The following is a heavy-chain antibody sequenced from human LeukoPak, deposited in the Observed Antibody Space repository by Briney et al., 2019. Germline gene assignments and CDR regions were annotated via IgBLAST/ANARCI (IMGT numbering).Heavy chain of an antibody. CDR2: IYTSGST. CDR1: GGSISSGSYY. D-gene: IGHD3-22*01. V-gene: IGHV4-61*02. J-gene: IGHJ2*01. Sequence: SQTLSLTCTVSGGSISSGSYYWSWIRQPAGKGLEWIGRIYTSGSTSYNPSLKSRVTISVDTSKNQFSLKLSSVTAADTAVYYCARSYYDSSVYWYFDLWGRGTLVTVSS. CDR3: ARSYYDSSVYWYFDL.